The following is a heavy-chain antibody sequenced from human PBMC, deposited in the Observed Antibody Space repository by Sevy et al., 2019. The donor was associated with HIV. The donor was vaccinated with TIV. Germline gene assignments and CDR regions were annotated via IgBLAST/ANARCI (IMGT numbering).Heavy chain of an antibody. D-gene: IGHD3-22*01. Sequence: ASVKVSCKASGYTFTRYGISWVRQAPGQGLEWMGWSSAYNGTTNYAQKLQGRVTMTTDTSTSTAYMELRRLRSDDTAEYYCARDRNNYDSSGYPKGIDVWGHGTTVTVSS. J-gene: IGHJ6*02. CDR2: SSAYNGTT. CDR3: ARDRNNYDSSGYPKGIDV. V-gene: IGHV1-18*01. CDR1: GYTFTRYG.